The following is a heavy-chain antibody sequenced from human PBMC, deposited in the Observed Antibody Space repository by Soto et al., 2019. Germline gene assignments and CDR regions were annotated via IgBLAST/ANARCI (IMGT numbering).Heavy chain of an antibody. CDR3: AKDGRLRVDYYYMDV. CDR2: ISYDGSNK. V-gene: IGHV3-30*18. D-gene: IGHD4-17*01. CDR1: GFTFSSYG. Sequence: GGSLRLSCAASGFTFSSYGMHWVRQAPGKGLEWVAVISYDGSNKYYADSVKGRFTISRDNSKNTLYLQMNSLRAEDTAVYYCAKDGRLRVDYYYMDVWGKGTTVTVSS. J-gene: IGHJ6*03.